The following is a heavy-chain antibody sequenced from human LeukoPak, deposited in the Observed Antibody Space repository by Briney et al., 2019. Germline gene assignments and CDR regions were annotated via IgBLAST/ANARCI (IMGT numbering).Heavy chain of an antibody. J-gene: IGHJ4*02. CDR3: AGDLISGSGSLGY. CDR2: INTNGSPT. CDR1: GFTFSSYW. V-gene: IGHV3-74*01. Sequence: GGSLRLSCAASGFTFSSYWMSWVRQAPGKGLVWVSRINTNGSPTQYADSVKGRFTISRDNAKNTLYLQMKSLRAEDTAVYYCAGDLISGSGSLGYWGQGTLVTVSS. D-gene: IGHD3-10*01.